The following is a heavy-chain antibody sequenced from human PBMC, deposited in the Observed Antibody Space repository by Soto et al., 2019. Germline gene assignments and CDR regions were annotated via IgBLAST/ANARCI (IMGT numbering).Heavy chain of an antibody. CDR1: GGSISSYY. D-gene: IGHD6-6*01. CDR3: ARSSLSTVAARISLKYDYYYYMDV. CDR2: IYYSGST. V-gene: IGHV4-59*01. J-gene: IGHJ6*03. Sequence: SETLSLTCTVSGGSISSYYWSWIRQPPGKGLEWIGHIYYSGSTNYNPSLKSRVTISIDTSKNQVSLKLSSVTAADTAVYYCARSSLSTVAARISLKYDYYYYMDVWGKGTTVTVSS.